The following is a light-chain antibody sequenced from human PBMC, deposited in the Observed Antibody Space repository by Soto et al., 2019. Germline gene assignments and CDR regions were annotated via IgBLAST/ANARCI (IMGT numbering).Light chain of an antibody. J-gene: IGKJ5*01. Sequence: EIVMTQSPATLSVSPGERASLSCRACQSVNRNLAWYQQKPGQAPRLLIYDASNRATGIPARFSGSGYGTDFTLTISSLEPEDFAVYYCQQRSNWPTFGQGTRLEIK. CDR2: DAS. CDR1: QSVNRN. CDR3: QQRSNWPT. V-gene: IGKV3-11*01.